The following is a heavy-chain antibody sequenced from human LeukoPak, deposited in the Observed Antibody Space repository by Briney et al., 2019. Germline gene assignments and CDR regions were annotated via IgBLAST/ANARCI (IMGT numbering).Heavy chain of an antibody. V-gene: IGHV1-69*13. J-gene: IGHJ3*02. CDR3: ARDLRRGSLWAFDI. CDR2: IIPIFGTA. Sequence: GASVKVSCKASGGTFSSYAISWVRQAPGQGLEWMGGIIPIFGTANYAQKFQGRVTITADESTSTAYMELSSLRSEDTAVYYCARDLRRGSLWAFDIWGQGTMVTVSS. D-gene: IGHD5/OR15-5a*01. CDR1: GGTFSSYA.